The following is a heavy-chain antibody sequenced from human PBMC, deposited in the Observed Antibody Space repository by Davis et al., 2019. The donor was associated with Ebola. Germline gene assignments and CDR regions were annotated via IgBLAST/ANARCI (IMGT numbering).Heavy chain of an antibody. V-gene: IGHV1-46*03. D-gene: IGHD5-12*01. CDR1: GYTFTNYY. CDR2: INPTDGRT. J-gene: IGHJ3*02. CDR3: TTPGGQDSGYDVFDI. Sequence: ASVTVSCKASGYTFTNYYMHWVRQAPGQGLEWMGMINPTDGRTIYAQKFQGRVTVTRDTSTTTVYMDLSSLRSEDTALYYCTTPGGQDSGYDVFDIWGQGKMVTVSS.